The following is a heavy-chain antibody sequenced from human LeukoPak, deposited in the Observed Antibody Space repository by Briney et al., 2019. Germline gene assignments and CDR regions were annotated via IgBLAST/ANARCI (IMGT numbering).Heavy chain of an antibody. V-gene: IGHV3-33*01. CDR1: GFTFSSYG. Sequence: GRSLRLSCAASGFTFSSYGMHWVRQAPGKGLEWVAVIRYDGSNKYYADSVKGRFTISRDNSKNTLYLQMNSLRAEDTAVYYCARPRGGYYDSSGYYGYFDYWGQGTLVTVSS. CDR2: IRYDGSNK. J-gene: IGHJ4*02. CDR3: ARPRGGYYDSSGYYGYFDY. D-gene: IGHD3-22*01.